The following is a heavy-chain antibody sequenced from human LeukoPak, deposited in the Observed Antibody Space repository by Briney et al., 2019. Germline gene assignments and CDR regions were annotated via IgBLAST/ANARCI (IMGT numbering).Heavy chain of an antibody. CDR2: IYSGGST. CDR3: ARGPRIRVAAAGTAFDY. D-gene: IGHD6-13*01. J-gene: IGHJ4*02. V-gene: IGHV3-53*01. CDR1: GFTFSSYW. Sequence: GGSLRLSCGVSGFTFSSYWMSWVRQAPGKGLEWVSVIYSGGSTYYADSVKGRFTISRDNPKNTLYLQMSSLRAEDTAVYYCARGPRIRVAAAGTAFDYWGQGTLVTVSS.